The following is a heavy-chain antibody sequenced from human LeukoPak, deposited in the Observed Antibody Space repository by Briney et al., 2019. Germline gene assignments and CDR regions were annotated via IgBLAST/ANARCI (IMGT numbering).Heavy chain of an antibody. J-gene: IGHJ4*02. CDR2: IKQDGSEK. CDR3: VKDNPLDY. CDR1: GFTFNNYW. D-gene: IGHD1-14*01. Sequence: GGSPRLSCAASGFTFNNYWMSWVRQAPGKGLEWVANIKQDGSEKSYVDSVKGRFTISRDNSKNTLYLHINSLRAEDTAVYYCVKDNPLDYWGQGTLVIVSS. V-gene: IGHV3-7*01.